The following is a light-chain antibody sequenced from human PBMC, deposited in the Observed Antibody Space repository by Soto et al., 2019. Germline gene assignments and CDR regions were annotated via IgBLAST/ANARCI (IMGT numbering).Light chain of an antibody. CDR3: QQYGSSPFT. CDR1: QTVSSSY. CDR2: GAS. J-gene: IGKJ3*01. Sequence: EIVLTQSPGTLSLSPGERATLSCRASQTVSSSYLAWHQQKPGQTPRLLIYGASTRATGIPDRFSGSGSGTDFTLTISRLEPEDFAMYYCQQYGSSPFTFGPGTKVDLK. V-gene: IGKV3-20*01.